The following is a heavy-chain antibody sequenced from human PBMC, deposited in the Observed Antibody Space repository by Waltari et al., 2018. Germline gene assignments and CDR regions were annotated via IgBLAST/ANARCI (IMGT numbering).Heavy chain of an antibody. V-gene: IGHV1-69*01. J-gene: IGHJ3*02. CDR3: ARDASHYDRFGELFSAFDI. Sequence: QVQLVQSGAEVKKPGSSVKVSCKASGGTFSSYAISWVRQAPGQGLEWMGGIIPIFGTANYAQKVQGRVTITADESTSTAYMELSSLRSEDTAVYYCARDASHYDRFGELFSAFDIWGQGTMVTVSS. CDR1: GGTFSSYA. D-gene: IGHD3-10*01. CDR2: IIPIFGTA.